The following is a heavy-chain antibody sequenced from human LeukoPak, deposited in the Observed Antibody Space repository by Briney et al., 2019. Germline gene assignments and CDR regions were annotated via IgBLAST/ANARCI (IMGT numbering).Heavy chain of an antibody. CDR1: GFTFSSYA. Sequence: GGSLRLSCAASGFTFSSYAMSWVRQAPGKGLEWVSAISGSGGSTYYADSVKGRFTISRDNSKNTLYLQMNSLRAEETAVYYCAKDDLIAARLSYYYYMDVWGKGTTVTVSS. J-gene: IGHJ6*03. D-gene: IGHD6-6*01. V-gene: IGHV3-23*01. CDR2: ISGSGGST. CDR3: AKDDLIAARLSYYYYMDV.